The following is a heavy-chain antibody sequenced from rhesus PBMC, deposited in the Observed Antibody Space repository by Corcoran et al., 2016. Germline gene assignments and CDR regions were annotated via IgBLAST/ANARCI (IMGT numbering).Heavy chain of an antibody. V-gene: IGHV4-127*01. CDR3: ARDSGSYFDY. Sequence: QVQLQESGPGLVKPSETLSLTCAVSGYSISSGYGWGWIRQPPGKGLEWIGQIYGGRGSTNHNPSRKRRGTVSKDTAKNKFSLRLSSVTAADTAVYYCARDSGSYFDYWGQGVLVTVSS. J-gene: IGHJ4*01. CDR1: GYSISSGYG. D-gene: IGHD3-16*01. CDR2: IYGGRGST.